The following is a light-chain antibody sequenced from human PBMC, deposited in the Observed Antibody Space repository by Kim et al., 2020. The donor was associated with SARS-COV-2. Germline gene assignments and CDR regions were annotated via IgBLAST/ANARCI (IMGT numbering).Light chain of an antibody. Sequence: DIQMTQSPSSVSASVGDRVIITCRASQSIDNFLSWYQHKPGKAPTLLMYASSNSQRGVPSRFSGSGSGTEFTLSISNLQPEDVATYYCQQSYTTPLFGPGTKVDLK. CDR2: ASS. V-gene: IGKV1-39*01. CDR3: QQSYTTPL. CDR1: QSIDNF. J-gene: IGKJ3*01.